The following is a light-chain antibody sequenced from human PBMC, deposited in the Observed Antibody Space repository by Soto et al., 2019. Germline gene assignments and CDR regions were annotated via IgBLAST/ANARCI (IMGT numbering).Light chain of an antibody. CDR1: QTISSW. J-gene: IGKJ1*01. V-gene: IGKV1-5*01. Sequence: IKMTQSPSNLSASVVDTVTMTCRASQTISSWLSWYQKKQGKAPKVVXAAASSFERGVPSRLSGSGSGTEFTLTISSMQPYDFANYYCQQYNSDTWTFGQGTKVDIK. CDR2: AAS. CDR3: QQYNSDTWT.